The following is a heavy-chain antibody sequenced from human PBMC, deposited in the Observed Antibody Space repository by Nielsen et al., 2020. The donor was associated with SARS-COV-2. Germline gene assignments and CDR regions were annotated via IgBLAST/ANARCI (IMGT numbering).Heavy chain of an antibody. CDR2: INPSGGST. Sequence: ASVKVSCKASGYTFTSYYMHWVRQAPGQGLEWMGIINPSGGSTSYAQKFQGRVTMTRDTSTSTVYMELSSLRSEDTAVYYCARGPHVVVVAATAYYYYYGMDVWGQGTTVTVSS. J-gene: IGHJ6*02. CDR1: GYTFTSYY. V-gene: IGHV1-46*01. D-gene: IGHD2-15*01. CDR3: ARGPHVVVVAATAYYYYYGMDV.